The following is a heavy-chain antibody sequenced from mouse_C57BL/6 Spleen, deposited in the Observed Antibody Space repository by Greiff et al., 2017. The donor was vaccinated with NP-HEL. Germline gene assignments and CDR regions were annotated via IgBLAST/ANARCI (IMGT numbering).Heavy chain of an antibody. CDR2: ISNGGGST. V-gene: IGHV5-12*01. D-gene: IGHD2-5*01. Sequence: EVKLVESGGGLVQPGGSLKLSCAASGFTFSDYYMYWVRQTPEKRLEWVAYISNGGGSTYYPDTVKGRSTISIDNAKNTLYLQMSRLQSEDTAMYYCERGVYYSNYPDYYGMDYWGQGTSVTVSS. CDR3: ERGVYYSNYPDYYGMDY. CDR1: GFTFSDYY. J-gene: IGHJ4*01.